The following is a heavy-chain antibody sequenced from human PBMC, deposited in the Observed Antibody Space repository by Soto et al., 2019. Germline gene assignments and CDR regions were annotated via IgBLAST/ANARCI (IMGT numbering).Heavy chain of an antibody. Sequence: HPGGSLRLSCAASGFTFSSYAMSWVRQAPGTGLEWVSAISGSGGSTYYADSVKGRFTISRDNSKNTLFLQMNGLRAEDTAVYYCAKVTKRAAAGRYEYYKYGMGVWGQGTTVTV. CDR1: GFTFSSYA. D-gene: IGHD6-13*01. J-gene: IGHJ6*02. V-gene: IGHV3-23*01. CDR3: AKVTKRAAAGRYEYYKYGMGV. CDR2: ISGSGGST.